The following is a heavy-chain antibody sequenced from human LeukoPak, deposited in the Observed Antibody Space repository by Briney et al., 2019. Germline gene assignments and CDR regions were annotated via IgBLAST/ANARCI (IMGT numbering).Heavy chain of an antibody. J-gene: IGHJ5*02. CDR1: GFTFSSYA. Sequence: GGSLRLSCAASGFTFSSYAMHWVRQAPGKGLVWVSRINTDGSSTSYADSVKGRFTISRDNAKNTLYLQMNSLRAEDTAVYYCARAPQGGWFDPWGQGTLVTVSS. CDR3: ARAPQGGWFDP. V-gene: IGHV3-74*01. CDR2: INTDGSST.